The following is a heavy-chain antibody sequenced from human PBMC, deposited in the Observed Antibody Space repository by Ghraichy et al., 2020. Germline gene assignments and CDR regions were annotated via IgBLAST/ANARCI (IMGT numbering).Heavy chain of an antibody. D-gene: IGHD3-22*01. CDR2: IYYSGST. CDR1: GGSISSSSYY. Sequence: TLSLTCTVSGGSISSSSYYWGWIRQPPGKGLEWIGSIYYSGSTYYNPSLKSRVTISVDTSKNQFSLKLSSVTAADTAVYYCARPMDYDSQMAFQHLGPG. J-gene: IGHJ1*01. V-gene: IGHV4-39*01. CDR3: ARPMDYDSQMAFQH.